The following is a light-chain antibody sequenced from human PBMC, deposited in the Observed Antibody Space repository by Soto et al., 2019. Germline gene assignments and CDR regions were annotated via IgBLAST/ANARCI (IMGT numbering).Light chain of an antibody. CDR3: SSYTSSSTRDVV. Sequence: QSALTQPASVSGSPGQSITISCTGTSSDFGGYNYVSWYQQHPGKAPKLMIYDVSNRPSGVSNRFSGSKSGNTASLTISGLPAEDESDYYCSSYTSSSTRDVVFGGGTKVTVL. CDR2: DVS. V-gene: IGLV2-14*01. CDR1: SSDFGGYNY. J-gene: IGLJ2*01.